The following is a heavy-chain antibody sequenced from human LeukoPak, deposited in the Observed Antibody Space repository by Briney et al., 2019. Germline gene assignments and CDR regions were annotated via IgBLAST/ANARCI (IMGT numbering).Heavy chain of an antibody. D-gene: IGHD2-15*01. CDR2: INPSGGST. J-gene: IGHJ6*03. V-gene: IGHV1-46*01. CDR1: GYTFTSYY. CDR3: ARDHCSGGSCYPGYYYMDV. Sequence: ASVKVSCKASGYTFTSYYMHWVRQAPGQGLEWMGIINPSGGSTSYAQKFQGRVTMTRDTSTSTVYMELSSLRSEDTTVYYCARDHCSGGSCYPGYYYMDVWGKGTTVTISS.